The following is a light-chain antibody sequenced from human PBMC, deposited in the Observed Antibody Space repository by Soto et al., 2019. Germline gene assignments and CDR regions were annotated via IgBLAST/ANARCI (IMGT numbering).Light chain of an antibody. CDR1: QSISSW. J-gene: IGKJ1*01. V-gene: IGKV1-5*03. Sequence: DIQLTQSPSTLSASVGDRVTITCRASQSISSWLAWYQQKPGKAPKFLIYKTSNLESGVPSRFSGSGSGTEFTLTISSLQPDDFVTYSCQYYNNYCWTFGQGTKVEIK. CDR3: QYYNNYCWT. CDR2: KTS.